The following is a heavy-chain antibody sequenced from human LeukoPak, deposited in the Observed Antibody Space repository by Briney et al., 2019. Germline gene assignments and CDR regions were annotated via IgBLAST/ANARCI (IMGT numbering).Heavy chain of an antibody. V-gene: IGHV4-4*07. Sequence: KSSETLCLTCTVSGGSISNYHWSWIRQPAGKGLEWIGQIHTSGSTNYNPPLKSRVTMSIDTTEDQVSLTIRSVTAADTAFYYCARRDISSGWSFDYWGQGTLVTVSS. CDR1: GGSISNYH. D-gene: IGHD6-19*01. CDR3: ARRDISSGWSFDY. CDR2: IHTSGST. J-gene: IGHJ4*02.